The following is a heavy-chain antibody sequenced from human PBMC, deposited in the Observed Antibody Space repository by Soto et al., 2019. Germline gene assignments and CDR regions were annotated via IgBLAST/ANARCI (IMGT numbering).Heavy chain of an antibody. J-gene: IGHJ6*02. V-gene: IGHV5-51*01. D-gene: IGHD4-17*01. CDR2: VYPGDSDT. CDR1: GYRFNYYW. Sequence: GASLKISRKGSGYRFNYYWLGWVRQMPGKGLEWIGVVYPGDSDTRYSPSFQGQVTISADKSVSAAYRKWSSLKASDTAIYYCGRHRATTGISPALPYYYGLDVWGQGTTVSVSS. CDR3: GRHRATTGISPALPYYYGLDV.